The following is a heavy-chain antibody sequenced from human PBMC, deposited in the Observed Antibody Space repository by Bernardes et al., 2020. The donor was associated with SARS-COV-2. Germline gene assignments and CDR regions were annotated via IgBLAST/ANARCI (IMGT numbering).Heavy chain of an antibody. D-gene: IGHD2-21*02. CDR1: GITFTKYP. CDR3: ADDYSGDSHLDY. J-gene: IGHJ4*02. V-gene: IGHV3-23*01. CDR2: ISANGAET. Sequence: GGSLRLSCAASGITFTKYPMTWVRQAPGRGLEWISTISANGAETHYADSVRGRFTISRDDSKNTLYLQMNSLRGDDTAVYFCADDYSGDSHLDYWGRGTQVTVSS.